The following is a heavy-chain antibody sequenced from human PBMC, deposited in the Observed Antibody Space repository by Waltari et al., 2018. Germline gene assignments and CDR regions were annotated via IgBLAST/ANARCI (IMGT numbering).Heavy chain of an antibody. Sequence: QVQLQESGPGLVKPSETLSLTCAVSGYSISSCYYWRLHRQPPGKGLEWIGSIYHSGSTYYNPSLKSRVTISVDTSKNQFSLKLSSVTAADTAVYYCARHHDYGDYFDYWGQGTLVTVSS. D-gene: IGHD4-17*01. CDR1: GYSISSCYY. CDR2: IYHSGST. CDR3: ARHHDYGDYFDY. V-gene: IGHV4-38-2*01. J-gene: IGHJ4*02.